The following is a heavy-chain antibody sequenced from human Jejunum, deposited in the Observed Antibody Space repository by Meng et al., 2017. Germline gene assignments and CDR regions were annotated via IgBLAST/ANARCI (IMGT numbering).Heavy chain of an antibody. CDR3: AHGGLSSGWYYPEH. Sequence: QSTLKESGPTLVKPTQTHTLTCTFSGFSLRTSGVGVGWIRQAPGKALEWLALIYWDDDKRSSPSLKRRLTITTDTSKNQVVLTMTNMDPVNTATYYCAHGGLSSGWYYPEHWGQGILVTVSS. J-gene: IGHJ4*02. D-gene: IGHD6-19*01. CDR1: GFSLRTSGVG. CDR2: IYWDDDK. V-gene: IGHV2-5*02.